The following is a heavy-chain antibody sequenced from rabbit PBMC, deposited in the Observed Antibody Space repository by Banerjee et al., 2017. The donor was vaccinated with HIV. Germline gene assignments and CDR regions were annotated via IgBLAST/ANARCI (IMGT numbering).Heavy chain of an antibody. J-gene: IGHJ4*01. CDR1: GFSFSSSYY. CDR2: IYASSSGST. CDR3: ARDIVNSNSLFNL. V-gene: IGHV1S40*01. Sequence: QLLEESGGDLVKPGASLTLTCTASGFSFSSSYYMCWVRQAPGKGLEWIACIYASSSGSTYYASWAKGRFTISKTSSTTVTLQMTSLTAADTATYFCARDIVNSNSLFNLWGPGTLVTVS. D-gene: IGHD4-1*01.